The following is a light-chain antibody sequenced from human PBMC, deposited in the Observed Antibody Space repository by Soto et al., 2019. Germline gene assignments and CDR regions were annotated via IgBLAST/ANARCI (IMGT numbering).Light chain of an antibody. Sequence: QSVLTQPASVSGSPGQSITISCTGTSSDVGGYNYVSWYQLHPGKAPKLMIYEVSNRPSGISNRFSASKSGNTASLTISGLQAEDEADYYCFSYTSSTAYVFGPGTKVTVL. CDR2: EVS. V-gene: IGLV2-14*01. CDR3: FSYTSSTAYV. CDR1: SSDVGGYNY. J-gene: IGLJ1*01.